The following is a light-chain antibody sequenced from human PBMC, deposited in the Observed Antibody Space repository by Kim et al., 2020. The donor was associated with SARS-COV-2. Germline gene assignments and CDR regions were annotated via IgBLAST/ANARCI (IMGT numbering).Light chain of an antibody. J-gene: IGLJ7*01. CDR3: SSYTTSISYV. Sequence: QSALTQPASVSGSPGQSVTISCTGTSSDVGSYNHVSWYQQHPGKAPKLMIYDVSKRPSGVSSRFSGSKSGNTASLTISGLQADDEADYYCSSYTTSISYVFGVGTQLTVL. CDR1: SSDVGSYNH. V-gene: IGLV2-14*03. CDR2: DVS.